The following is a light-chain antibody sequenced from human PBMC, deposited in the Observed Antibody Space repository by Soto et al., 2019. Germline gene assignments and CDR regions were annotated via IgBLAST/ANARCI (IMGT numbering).Light chain of an antibody. CDR1: PGISSA. J-gene: IGKJ4*01. CDR3: QQFNSYPP. CDR2: DAS. V-gene: IGKV1-13*02. Sequence: AIQLTQSPSSLSASLGDRVSITCRASPGISSALAWYQQKPGKAPKLLIYDASSLESGVPSSFSGSGSGTDFTLAISSLQPADFATYYSQQFNSYPPFGGGTKVEIK.